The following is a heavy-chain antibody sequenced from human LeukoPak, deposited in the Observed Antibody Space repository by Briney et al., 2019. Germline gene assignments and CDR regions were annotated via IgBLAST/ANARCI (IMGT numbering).Heavy chain of an antibody. D-gene: IGHD6-19*01. J-gene: IGHJ3*01. V-gene: IGHV4-59*01. CDR3: ARHISVSYDAFDL. CDR2: FQYGGNS. CDR1: GSSITAFY. Sequence: SETLSLTCNVSGSSITAFYWSWIRQSPGKGLEWIGSFQYGGNSKYNPSLKSRVAMSVDTSKRQLSLRLTSVTAADTAVYYCARHISVSYDAFDLWGRGTMVTVSS.